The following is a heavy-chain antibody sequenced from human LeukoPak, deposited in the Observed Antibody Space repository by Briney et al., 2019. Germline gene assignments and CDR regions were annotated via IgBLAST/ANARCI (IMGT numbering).Heavy chain of an antibody. D-gene: IGHD3-3*01. V-gene: IGHV3-7*01. CDR1: GFTFSGYW. J-gene: IGHJ4*02. Sequence: PGGSLRLSCVASGFTFSGYWMSWVRQAPGKGLEWVANIMKDGSTKKYVDSVKGRFTISRDNAKNSLYLQMNSLRIEDTAVYYCARAHFVRFLEWLSSYPVDYWGQGTLVTVSS. CDR3: ARAHFVRFLEWLSSYPVDY. CDR2: IMKDGSTK.